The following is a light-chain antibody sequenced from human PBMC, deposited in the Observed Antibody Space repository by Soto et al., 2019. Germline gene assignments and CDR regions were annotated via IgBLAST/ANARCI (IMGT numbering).Light chain of an antibody. V-gene: IGLV2-18*02. CDR3: SSYAASTTLL. J-gene: IGLJ2*01. Sequence: QSALTQPPSVSGSPGQSVTISCIGSSSDVGTYDRVSWYQAPPGTAPKLIIYEVHSRPSGVPVRFSGSKSGNTASLTISGLQAEDEADYYCSSYAASTTLLFGGGTKLTVL. CDR2: EVH. CDR1: SSDVGTYDR.